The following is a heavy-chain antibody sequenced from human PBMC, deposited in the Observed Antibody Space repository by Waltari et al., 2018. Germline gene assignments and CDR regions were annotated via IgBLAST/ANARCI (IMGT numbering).Heavy chain of an antibody. CDR2: IYYSGST. CDR1: GGSISSSSYY. D-gene: IGHD3-3*01. CDR3: ACITIFGVVAYY. V-gene: IGHV4-39*07. J-gene: IGHJ4*02. Sequence: QLQLQESGPGLVKPSETLSLTCTVSGGSISSSSYYWGWIRQPPGKGLEWIGSIYYSGSTDYNPSLKSRVTISVDTSKNQFSLKLSYVTAADTAVYYCACITIFGVVAYYWGQGTLVTVSS.